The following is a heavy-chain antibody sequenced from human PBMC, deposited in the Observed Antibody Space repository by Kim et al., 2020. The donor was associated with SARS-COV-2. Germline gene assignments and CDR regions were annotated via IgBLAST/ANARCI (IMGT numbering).Heavy chain of an antibody. CDR2: INHSGSA. Sequence: SETLSLTCAVYGGSFSGYYWTWIRQPPGKGLEWIGEINHSGSANYNPSLKSRVTLSLDTSKNQFSLKLSSVTAADTAVYYCARGLSSITMIVVVFTEGIYSMDVWGQGTTVTVSS. D-gene: IGHD3-22*01. CDR1: GGSFSGYY. V-gene: IGHV4-34*01. J-gene: IGHJ6*02. CDR3: ARGLSSITMIVVVFTEGIYSMDV.